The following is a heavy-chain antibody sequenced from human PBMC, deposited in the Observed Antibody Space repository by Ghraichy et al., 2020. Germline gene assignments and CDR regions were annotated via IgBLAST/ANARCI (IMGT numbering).Heavy chain of an antibody. CDR2: IKQDGSEK. CDR3: ARANYPGYSSSWSTYYYYYGMDV. V-gene: IGHV3-7*03. D-gene: IGHD6-13*01. CDR1: GFTFSSYW. J-gene: IGHJ6*02. Sequence: GGSLRLSCAASGFTFSSYWMSWVRQAPGKGLEWVANIKQDGSEKYYVDSVKGRFTISRDNAKNSLYLQMNSLRAEDTAVYYCARANYPGYSSSWSTYYYYYGMDVWGQGTTVTVSS.